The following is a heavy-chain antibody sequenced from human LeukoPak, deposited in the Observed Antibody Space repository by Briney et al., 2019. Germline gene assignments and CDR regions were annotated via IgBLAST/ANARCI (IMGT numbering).Heavy chain of an antibody. Sequence: PSETLSLTCTVSGYSISSGYYWGWIRQPPGKGLEWIGEINHSGSTNYNPSLKSRVTISVDTSKNQFSLKLSSVTAADTAVYYCAKASAMIVVVSKHFDYWGQGTLVTVSS. CDR2: INHSGST. CDR3: AKASAMIVVVSKHFDY. J-gene: IGHJ4*02. D-gene: IGHD3-22*01. CDR1: GYSISSGYY. V-gene: IGHV4-38-2*02.